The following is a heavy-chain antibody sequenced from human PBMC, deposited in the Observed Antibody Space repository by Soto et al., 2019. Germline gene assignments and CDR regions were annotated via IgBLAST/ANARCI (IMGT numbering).Heavy chain of an antibody. Sequence: SETVSLTCTVSCGSIISGGYYWTWIRQHPGKGLEWIGCIYYRGSTHHNPSLKSRVTISVDTSKNQFSLKLSSVTAADTAVYYCARVVDSSGYPFDYWGQGTLVTVSS. J-gene: IGHJ4*02. CDR2: IYYRGST. D-gene: IGHD3-22*01. CDR3: ARVVDSSGYPFDY. V-gene: IGHV4-31*03. CDR1: CGSIISGGYY.